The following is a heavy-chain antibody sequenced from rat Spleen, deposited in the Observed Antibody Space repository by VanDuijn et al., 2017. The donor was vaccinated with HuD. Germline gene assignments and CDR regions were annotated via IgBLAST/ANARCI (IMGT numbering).Heavy chain of an antibody. CDR2: ISYDRSST. CDR3: ARDIGTTPFAY. CDR1: GFTFSDYN. D-gene: IGHD1-5*01. J-gene: IGHJ3*01. V-gene: IGHV5-7*01. Sequence: EVQLVESGGDLVQPGRSLKLSCAASGFTFSDYNMAWVRQAPKKGLEWVATISYDRSSTYYRDSVKGRFTISRDNAKSTLYLQMDSLRSEDTATYYCARDIGTTPFAYWGQGTLVTVSS.